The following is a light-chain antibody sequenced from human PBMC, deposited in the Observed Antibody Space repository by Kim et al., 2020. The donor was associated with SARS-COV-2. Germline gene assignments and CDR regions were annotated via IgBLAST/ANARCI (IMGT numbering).Light chain of an antibody. J-gene: IGKJ1*01. CDR1: QSIDKY. CDR2: DAS. CDR3: QQRDNWT. V-gene: IGKV3-11*01. Sequence: EIVLTQSPATLSLSPGESATLSCRATQSIDKYLAWYQQRPGQAPRLLVFDASYRATGIPARFSGSGSGTDFTLTISSLEPEDFAVYYCQQRDNWTFGQGTKVDIK.